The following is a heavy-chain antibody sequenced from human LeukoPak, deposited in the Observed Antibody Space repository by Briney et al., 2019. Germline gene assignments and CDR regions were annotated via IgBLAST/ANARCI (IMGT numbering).Heavy chain of an antibody. CDR1: GFTFSSYA. CDR2: ISYDGSNK. J-gene: IGHJ4*02. CDR3: ARDGGLAGELDY. Sequence: GGSLRLSCAASGFTFSSYAMHWVRQAPGKGLEWVAVISYDGSNKYYADSVKGRFTISRDNSKNTLYLQMNSLRAEDTAVYYCARDGGLAGELDYWGQGTLVTVSS. V-gene: IGHV3-30*01. D-gene: IGHD2-15*01.